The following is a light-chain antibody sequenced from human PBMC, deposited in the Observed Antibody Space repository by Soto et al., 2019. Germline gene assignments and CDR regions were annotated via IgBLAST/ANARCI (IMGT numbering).Light chain of an antibody. CDR2: GAS. V-gene: IGKV3-20*01. CDR1: QSVRSNY. J-gene: IGKJ2*01. CDR3: QQYWSSHYT. Sequence: EIVLTQSPGTLSLSPGERATLSCRASQSVRSNYLAWYQQKPGQAPRLLIYGASSRATGIPDRFSGTGSGTDSTITISLMEPEDFAVYDGQQYWSSHYTFGQGPKLESK.